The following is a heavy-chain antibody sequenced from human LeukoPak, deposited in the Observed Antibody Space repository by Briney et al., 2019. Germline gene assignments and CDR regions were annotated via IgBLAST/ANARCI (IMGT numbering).Heavy chain of an antibody. Sequence: GGSLRLSCVASGVTFGIYGLLWVPQAPDEGLEWVAFIRFDGGDKYYADSVKGRFTVSRDNSKNTLYLQMNSLRIEDTAMYYCAKVLPLTFYYMDVWGKGTTVTVSS. CDR2: IRFDGGDK. J-gene: IGHJ6*03. D-gene: IGHD4/OR15-4a*01. CDR3: AKVLPLTFYYMDV. CDR1: GVTFGIYG. V-gene: IGHV3-30*02.